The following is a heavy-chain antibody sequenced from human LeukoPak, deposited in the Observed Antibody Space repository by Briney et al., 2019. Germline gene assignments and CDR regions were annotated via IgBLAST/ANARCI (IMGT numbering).Heavy chain of an antibody. CDR1: GFTVSSNY. CDR3: AREDIVATIARYYYYGMDV. CDR2: IYSSGST. V-gene: IGHV3-66*03. Sequence: GGSLRLSCAASGFTVSSNYMSWVRQAPGKGLEWVSVIYSSGSTYYADSVKGRFTISRDNSKNTLYLQMNSLRAEDTAVYYCAREDIVATIARYYYYGMDVWGQGTTVTVSS. D-gene: IGHD5-12*01. J-gene: IGHJ6*02.